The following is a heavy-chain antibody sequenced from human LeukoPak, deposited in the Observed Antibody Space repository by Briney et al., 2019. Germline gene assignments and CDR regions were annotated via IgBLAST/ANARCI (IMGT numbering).Heavy chain of an antibody. CDR1: GFTFSSYS. CDR3: ASRYDILTGYYYYGMDV. D-gene: IGHD3-9*01. CDR2: ISSSSSTI. J-gene: IGHJ6*02. Sequence: PGGSLRLSCAASGFTFSSYSMNWVRQAPGKGLEWLSYISSSSSTIYYADSVKGRFTISRDNAKNSLYLQMNSLRAEDTAVYYCASRYDILTGYYYYGMDVWGQGTTVTVSS. V-gene: IGHV3-48*01.